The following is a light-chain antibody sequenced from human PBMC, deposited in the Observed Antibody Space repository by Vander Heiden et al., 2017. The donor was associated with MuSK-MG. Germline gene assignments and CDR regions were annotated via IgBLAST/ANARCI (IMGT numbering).Light chain of an antibody. V-gene: IGKV1-39*01. Sequence: DIQMTQSPSSLSAAVGDRVTITCRASQSISSYLNWYQQKPGKAPKLLIYGASSLQSEFPSRFSGRASARDLSLSIIMMTREDVTTYYCQRWDPKRYTFGQGTKLEIK. CDR3: QRWDPKRYT. CDR2: GAS. J-gene: IGKJ2*01. CDR1: QSISSY.